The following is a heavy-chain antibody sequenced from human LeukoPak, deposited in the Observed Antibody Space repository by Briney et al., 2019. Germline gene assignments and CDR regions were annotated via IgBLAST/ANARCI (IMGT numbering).Heavy chain of an antibody. CDR3: AHRQYDYYGSGSYQRGWLDP. J-gene: IGHJ5*02. CDR2: IYWDEEK. D-gene: IGHD3-10*01. Sequence: SGPTLVNPRQTLALTCTFPGFSLSSSGVGVGWIRQPPGTALGWLALIYWDEEKRYSPSRKSRLTITKGPSNNPVVLTKTNMYPVNTATYYGAHRQYDYYGSGSYQRGWLDPWGQGTLVTVSS. CDR1: GFSLSSSGVG. V-gene: IGHV2-5*02.